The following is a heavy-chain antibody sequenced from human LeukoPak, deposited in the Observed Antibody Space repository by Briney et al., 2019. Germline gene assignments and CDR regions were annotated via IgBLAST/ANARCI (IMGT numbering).Heavy chain of an antibody. D-gene: IGHD5-12*01. CDR1: GYTFTDHY. Sequence: ASVKVSCKASGYTFTDHYLHWVQQAPGKGLEWVGLVDPEDGKTTYAEKFQGRVTITADTSTATAYMELSSLRSEDTAVYYCATGIIATTRVDYWGQGTLVTVSS. V-gene: IGHV1-69-2*01. CDR3: ATGIIATTRVDY. J-gene: IGHJ4*02. CDR2: VDPEDGKT.